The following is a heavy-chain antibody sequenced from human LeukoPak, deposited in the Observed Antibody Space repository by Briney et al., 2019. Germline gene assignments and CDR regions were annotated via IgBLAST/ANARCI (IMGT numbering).Heavy chain of an antibody. V-gene: IGHV1-8*01. CDR2: MNPNSGNT. J-gene: IGHJ4*02. Sequence: GASVTVSCTASGDTFTSYYINWVRQAPGQGLEWMGWMNPNSGNTGYAQKFQGRVTMTRNTSISTAYMELSSLRSDDTAVYYCARCLHFDYWGQGTLVTVSS. CDR3: ARCLHFDY. CDR1: GDTFTSYY.